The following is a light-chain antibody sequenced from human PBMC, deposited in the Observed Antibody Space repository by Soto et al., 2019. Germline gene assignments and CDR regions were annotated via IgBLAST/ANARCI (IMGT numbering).Light chain of an antibody. V-gene: IGKV3-20*01. J-gene: IGKJ2*01. CDR1: QHVSRY. CDR3: QQYGTSPFT. CDR2: GAS. Sequence: ETVLTQSPGTLSLSPGERATLSCRASQHVSRYLAWYQQKPGQAPRLLLYGASSRATGIPDRFSGSGSGTDFTLTISRLEPEDFAVYYCQQYGTSPFTFGQGIKLEI.